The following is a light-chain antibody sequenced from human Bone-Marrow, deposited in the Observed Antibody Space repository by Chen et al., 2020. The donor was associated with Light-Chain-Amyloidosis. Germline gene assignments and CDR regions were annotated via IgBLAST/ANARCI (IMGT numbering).Light chain of an antibody. CDR2: DVR. J-gene: IGLJ1*01. CDR1: SSYVGGYNY. V-gene: IGLV2-14*03. Sequence: QSALTQPASVSGSPGQSITISCTGTSSYVGGYNYVSWYQQYPGKAPKLLLYDVRNRPSGVSNRFSGAKAGNTAYLTISGLQAETEADYYCSSNASTNTYVFGTGTEVTVL. CDR3: SSNASTNTYV.